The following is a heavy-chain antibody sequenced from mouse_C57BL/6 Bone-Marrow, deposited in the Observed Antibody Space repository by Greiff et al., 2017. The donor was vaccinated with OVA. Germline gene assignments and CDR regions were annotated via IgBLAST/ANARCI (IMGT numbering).Heavy chain of an antibody. Sequence: EVKLVESGGGLVKPGGSLKLSCAASGFTFSSYAMSWVRQTPEKRLEWVATISDGGSYTYYPDNVKGRFTISRDNAKNNLNLQMSHLKSEDTAMYYCARDQDSNYRYYFDYWGQGTTLTVSS. CDR1: GFTFSSYA. D-gene: IGHD2-5*01. V-gene: IGHV5-4*01. J-gene: IGHJ2*01. CDR2: ISDGGSYT. CDR3: ARDQDSNYRYYFDY.